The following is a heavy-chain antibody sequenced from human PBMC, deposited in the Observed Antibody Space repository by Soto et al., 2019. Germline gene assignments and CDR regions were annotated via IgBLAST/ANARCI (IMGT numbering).Heavy chain of an antibody. CDR1: GFTLQNYA. Sequence: GSLRLSCTASGFTLQNYAMAWVRQAPGKGLEWVSTLIGGHYGTAYSYSVKGRFTVSRDNSKNSLYLQMNSLGVAATAMYFCAKGKSTGDIDWFDTWGQGSLVTVSS. CDR3: AKGKSTGDIDWFDT. V-gene: IGHV3-23*01. J-gene: IGHJ5*02. CDR2: LIGGHYGT. D-gene: IGHD3-10*01.